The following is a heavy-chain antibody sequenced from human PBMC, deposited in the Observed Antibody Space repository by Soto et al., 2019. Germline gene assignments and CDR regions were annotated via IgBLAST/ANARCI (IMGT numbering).Heavy chain of an antibody. D-gene: IGHD2-15*01. CDR2: ISDSGLGT. CDR1: GFTFSRFS. CDR3: AREYWAY. J-gene: IGHJ4*02. V-gene: IGHV3-23*01. Sequence: EVQLLESGGGLVQPGGSLRLSCAASGFTFSRFSLNWVRQAPGQGLEWVSGISDSGLGTHHPDLVKGRFTISRDNSKNTLYLQMNSLRVEDTAVYYCAREYWAYWGQGTLVTVSS.